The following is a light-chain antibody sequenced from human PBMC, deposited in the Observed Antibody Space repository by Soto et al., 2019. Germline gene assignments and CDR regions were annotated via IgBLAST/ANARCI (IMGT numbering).Light chain of an antibody. J-gene: IGKJ1*01. CDR3: QQYHIYSGT. CDR1: QSVSSSY. CDR2: GAS. V-gene: IGKV3-20*01. Sequence: MVCPQSPPRLPGSPGASAIRSWRVSQSVSSSYLAWYQQNPGQAPRLLSYGASSRATGIPDRFSGSGSGTDFTLTINSLQPDDFATYYCQQYHIYSGTFGQGTKVDI.